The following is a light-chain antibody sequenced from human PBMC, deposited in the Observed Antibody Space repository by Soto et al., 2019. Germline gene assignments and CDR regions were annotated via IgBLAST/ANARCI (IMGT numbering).Light chain of an antibody. CDR3: VLYMGSGIAV. J-gene: IGLJ7*01. Sequence: QTVVTQEPSFSVSPGGTVTLTCGLSSGSVSTSYYPSWYQQTPGQAPRTLIYSTNTRSSGVPDRVSGSILGNKAALTITGAQADDESDYYCVLYMGSGIAVFGGGTQLTVL. CDR2: STN. CDR1: SGSVSTSYY. V-gene: IGLV8-61*01.